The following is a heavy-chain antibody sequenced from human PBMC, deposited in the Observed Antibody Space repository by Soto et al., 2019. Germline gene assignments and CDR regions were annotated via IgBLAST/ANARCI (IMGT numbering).Heavy chain of an antibody. CDR3: ARVLKHIVVVTAPRPPYRGLRYGMDV. Sequence: GGSLRLSCAASGFTFSSYGMHWVRQAPGKGLEWVAVIWYDGSNKYYADSVKGRFTISRDNSKNTLYLQMNSLRAEDTAVYYCARVLKHIVVVTAPRPPYRGLRYGMDVWGQGTTVTVSS. J-gene: IGHJ6*02. CDR1: GFTFSSYG. D-gene: IGHD2-21*02. V-gene: IGHV3-33*01. CDR2: IWYDGSNK.